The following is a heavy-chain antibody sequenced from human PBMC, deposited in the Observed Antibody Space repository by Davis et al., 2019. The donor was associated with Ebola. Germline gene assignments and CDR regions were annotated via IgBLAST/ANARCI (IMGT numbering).Heavy chain of an antibody. CDR1: GGSISRGGSY. Sequence: PSETLSLTCTVSGGSISRGGSYWSWVRQPPGKGLEWIGYMYHSGTTYYNPSLKSRVVISVDTSKNQFSLQLSSVTAADTAVYFCARDSGAGYNLLDSWGRGTLVTVSS. D-gene: IGHD5-24*01. CDR3: ARDSGAGYNLLDS. V-gene: IGHV4-30-2*01. CDR2: MYHSGTT. J-gene: IGHJ4*02.